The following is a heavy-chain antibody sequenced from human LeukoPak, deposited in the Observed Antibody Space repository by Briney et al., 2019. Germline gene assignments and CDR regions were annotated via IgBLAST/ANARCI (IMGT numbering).Heavy chain of an antibody. J-gene: IGHJ5*02. V-gene: IGHV1-24*01. CDR3: AAGGAAGNWFDP. CDR2: FDPEDGET. Sequence: ASVKVSCKVSGYTLTESSMHWVRQDPGKGLEWMGGFDPEDGETIYAQKFQGRVTMTEDTSTDTAYMELSSLRSEDTAVYYCAAGGAAGNWFDPWGQGTLVTVSS. D-gene: IGHD6-13*01. CDR1: GYTLTESS.